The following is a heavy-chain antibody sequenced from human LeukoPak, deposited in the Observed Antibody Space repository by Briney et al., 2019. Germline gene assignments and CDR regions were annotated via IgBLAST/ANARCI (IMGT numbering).Heavy chain of an antibody. CDR2: ISSDGNNK. D-gene: IGHD2-2*01. J-gene: IGHJ6*03. CDR3: AKGPYAAGSTRYYYYMDV. Sequence: GGSLRLSCAASGFTFSSFAMHWVRQAPGKGLEWVAVISSDGNNKFYADSVKGRFTISRDNSKNTLNLQMNSLRAEDTAVYYCAKGPYAAGSTRYYYYMDVWGKGTTVTVSS. V-gene: IGHV3-30-3*01. CDR1: GFTFSSFA.